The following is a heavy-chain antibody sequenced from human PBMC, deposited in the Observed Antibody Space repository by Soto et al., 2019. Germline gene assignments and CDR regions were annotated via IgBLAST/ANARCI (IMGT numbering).Heavy chain of an antibody. V-gene: IGHV3-74*01. J-gene: IGHJ4*02. Sequence: GGSLRLSCAASGFTVSSNYMSWVRQAPGKGLEWVSRVNNDGSDTVYADSVKGRFTISRDNAKNTLYLQMNSLRAEDTAVYYCARGLFGPDFWGQGTLVTVSS. CDR2: VNNDGSDT. D-gene: IGHD3-16*01. CDR1: GFTVSSNY. CDR3: ARGLFGPDF.